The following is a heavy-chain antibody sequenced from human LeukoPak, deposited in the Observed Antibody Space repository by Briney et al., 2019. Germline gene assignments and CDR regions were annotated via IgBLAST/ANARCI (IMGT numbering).Heavy chain of an antibody. Sequence: GGSLRLSCAASGFIFSSYGMHWVRQAPGKGLEWVAFIRYDGSNKYYADSVKGRFTISRDNSKNTLYLQMNSLRAEDTAVYYCAKGPYYYDSSGYPFDYWGQGTLVTVSS. D-gene: IGHD3-22*01. V-gene: IGHV3-30*02. CDR3: AKGPYYYDSSGYPFDY. CDR2: IRYDGSNK. CDR1: GFIFSSYG. J-gene: IGHJ4*02.